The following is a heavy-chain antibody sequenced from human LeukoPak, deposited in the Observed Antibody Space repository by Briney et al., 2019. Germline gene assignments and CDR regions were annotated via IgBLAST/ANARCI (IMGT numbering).Heavy chain of an antibody. CDR1: GFTFSSHA. Sequence: PGGSLRLSCAASGFTFSSHAMNWVRQAPGKGLDCVSSISSSGSYIYYADSVKGRFTISRDNAKNSLYLQINSLRAEDTAVYYCARWTYYYDTSGRPFNNYGVDVWGQGTTVTVSS. V-gene: IGHV3-21*01. CDR3: ARWTYYYDTSGRPFNNYGVDV. D-gene: IGHD3-22*01. J-gene: IGHJ6*02. CDR2: ISSSGSYI.